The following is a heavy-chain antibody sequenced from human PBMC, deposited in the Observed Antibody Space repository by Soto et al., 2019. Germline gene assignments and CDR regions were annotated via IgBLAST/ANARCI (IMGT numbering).Heavy chain of an antibody. D-gene: IGHD2-15*01. Sequence: QVQLVQSGAEVKNPGASVKVSCKASGYTFTRYGIGWARQAPGQGLEWMGWINTYNGNTNYAQNVQGRVTLTTDTXTSTAYMELRSLRSNDTAIYYCAMVEVYVTPSPQDVWGQGTTVIVSS. CDR1: GYTFTRYG. J-gene: IGHJ6*02. CDR2: INTYNGNT. CDR3: AMVEVYVTPSPQDV. V-gene: IGHV1-18*01.